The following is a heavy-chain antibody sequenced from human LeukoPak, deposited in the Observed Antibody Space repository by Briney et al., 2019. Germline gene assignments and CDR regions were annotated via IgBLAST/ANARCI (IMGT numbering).Heavy chain of an antibody. Sequence: PSETLSLTCAVSGGSISSSNWWSWVRQPPGKGLEWIGEIYHSGSTNYNPSLKSRVTISVDKSKNQFSLKLSSVTAADTAVYYCACRKLGYCSSTSCYTTARFDPWGQGTLVTVSS. V-gene: IGHV4-4*02. CDR2: IYHSGST. CDR3: ACRKLGYCSSTSCYTTARFDP. J-gene: IGHJ5*02. D-gene: IGHD2-2*02. CDR1: GGSISSSNW.